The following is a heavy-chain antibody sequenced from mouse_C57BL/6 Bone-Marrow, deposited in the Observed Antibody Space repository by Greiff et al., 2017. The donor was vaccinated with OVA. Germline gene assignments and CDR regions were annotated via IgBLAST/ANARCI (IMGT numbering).Heavy chain of an antibody. V-gene: IGHV5-9*01. CDR1: GFTFSSYT. Sequence: EVQGVESGGGLVKPGGSLKLSCAASGFTFSSYTMSWVRQTPEKRLEWVATISGGGGNTYYPDSVKGRFTISRDNAKNTLYLQMSSLRSEDTALYYCARRGYDEAYWGQGTLVTVSA. J-gene: IGHJ3*01. CDR2: ISGGGGNT. CDR3: ARRGYDEAY. D-gene: IGHD2-2*01.